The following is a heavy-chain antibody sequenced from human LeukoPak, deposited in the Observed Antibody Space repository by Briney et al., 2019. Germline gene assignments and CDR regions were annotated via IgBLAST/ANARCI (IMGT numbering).Heavy chain of an antibody. J-gene: IGHJ6*03. CDR2: IYPGDSDT. CDR1: GYSFTSYW. V-gene: IGHV5-51*01. Sequence: GESLKISCKGSGYSFTSYWIGWVRQMSGKGLEWMGIIYPGDSDTRYSPSFQGQVTISADKSISTAYLQWSSLKASDTAMYYCARSSFGSGSSGYDYNYYMDVWGKGTTVTVSS. D-gene: IGHD3-22*01. CDR3: ARSSFGSGSSGYDYNYYMDV.